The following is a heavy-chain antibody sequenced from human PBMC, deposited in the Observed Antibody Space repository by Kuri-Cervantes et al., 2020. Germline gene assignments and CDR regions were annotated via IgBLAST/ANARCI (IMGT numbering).Heavy chain of an antibody. V-gene: IGHV3-23*01. D-gene: IGHD3-3*01. CDR2: ISGSGGST. Sequence: GGSLRLSCAASGFTFSSYAMSWVRQAPGKGLEWVSAISGSGGSTYYADSVKGRFTISRDNAKNSLYLQMNSLRDEDTAVYYCARAASDYDFWTATYYYYGMDVWGQGTTVTVSS. CDR1: GFTFSSYA. J-gene: IGHJ6*02. CDR3: ARAASDYDFWTATYYYYGMDV.